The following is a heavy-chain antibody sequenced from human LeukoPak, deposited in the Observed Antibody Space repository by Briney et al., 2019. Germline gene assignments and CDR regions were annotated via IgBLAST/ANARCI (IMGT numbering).Heavy chain of an antibody. CDR3: ARGNYDGAGY. J-gene: IGHJ4*02. Sequence: PAGSLRLSCAASGLRFSNSWMNWVRQAPGKGLEWVASIKPDGSEKYYVDSVKGRFTISRDNAKNSLSLQMNSLRVEDTAVYYCARGNYDGAGYWGQGTLVIVSS. CDR1: GLRFSNSW. V-gene: IGHV3-7*01. D-gene: IGHD3-10*01. CDR2: IKPDGSEK.